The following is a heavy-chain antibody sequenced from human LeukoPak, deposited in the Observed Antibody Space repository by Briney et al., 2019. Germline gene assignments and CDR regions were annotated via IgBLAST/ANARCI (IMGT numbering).Heavy chain of an antibody. CDR3: ARDEAGYSSD. CDR1: GFTFSTYA. Sequence: GGSLRLSCAASGFTFSTYAMHWVRQAPGKGLEHVSSITYDGGTTYYANSVKGRFTISRDNSKNTLYLQMGSLTDEDMSVYYCARDEAGYSSDWGQGTLVTVSS. V-gene: IGHV3-64*01. CDR2: ITYDGGTT. J-gene: IGHJ1*01. D-gene: IGHD6-19*01.